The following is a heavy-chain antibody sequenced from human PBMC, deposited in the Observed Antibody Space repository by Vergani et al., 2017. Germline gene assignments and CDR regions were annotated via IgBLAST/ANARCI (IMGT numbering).Heavy chain of an antibody. CDR2: INWNGGRT. CDR3: ARHSGYGYYYDMDV. J-gene: IGHJ6*02. Sequence: EVQLVESGGGLVQPGRSLRLSCAASGFTFDDYGMSWVRQAPGKGLEWVSGINWNGGRTTYADSVKGRFSISRDNAKNSLYLQMNSLRVEDTAIYYCARHSGYGYYYDMDVWGQGTTVIVSS. CDR1: GFTFDDYG. V-gene: IGHV3-20*04. D-gene: IGHD5-12*01.